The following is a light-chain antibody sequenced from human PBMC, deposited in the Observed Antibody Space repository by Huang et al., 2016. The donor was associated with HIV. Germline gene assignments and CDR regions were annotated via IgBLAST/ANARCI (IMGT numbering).Light chain of an antibody. CDR2: AAS. J-gene: IGKJ1*01. CDR3: QQYYSTPT. V-gene: IGKV1-NL1*01. CDR1: QGISNS. Sequence: DIQMTQSPSSLSASVGDRVTITCRASQGISNSVAWYQQRPGEAPKLLLYAASRLESGVPCSFSGNGSGTDYTLTISNLQPEDFATYYCQQYYSTPTFGQGTKVAVK.